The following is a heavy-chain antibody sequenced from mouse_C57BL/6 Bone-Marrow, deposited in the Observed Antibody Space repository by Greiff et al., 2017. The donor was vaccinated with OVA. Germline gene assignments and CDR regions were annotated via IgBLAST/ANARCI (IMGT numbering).Heavy chain of an antibody. CDR3: VREGVGKPFYWYFDV. J-gene: IGHJ1*03. V-gene: IGHV10-3*01. CDR2: IRSKSSNYAT. Sequence: EVKLVESGGGLVQPKGSLKLSCAASGFTFNTYAMHWVRQAPGKGLEWVARIRSKSSNYATYYADSVKDRFTISRDDSQSMLYLHMNNLKTEDTARYYWVREGVGKPFYWYFDVWGTGTTVTVSS. D-gene: IGHD2-1*01. CDR1: GFTFNTYA.